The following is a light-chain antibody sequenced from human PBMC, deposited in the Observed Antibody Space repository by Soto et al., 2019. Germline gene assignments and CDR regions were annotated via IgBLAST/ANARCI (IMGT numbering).Light chain of an antibody. CDR2: DVS. V-gene: IGKV3-11*01. CDR1: QSVSES. J-gene: IGKJ5*01. Sequence: SGFPQSPGTLSLSPGERATLSCRASQSVSESLAWYQQKPGQAPRLLIYDVSYRATGIPVRFSGSGSGTDFTLTISSLEPEDFAVYYCQQRSDWLPITFGQGTRLEIK. CDR3: QQRSDWLPIT.